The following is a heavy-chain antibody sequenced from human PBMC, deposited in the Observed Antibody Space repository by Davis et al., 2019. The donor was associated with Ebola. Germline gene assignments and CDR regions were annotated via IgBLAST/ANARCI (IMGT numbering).Heavy chain of an antibody. CDR3: KSGYKNGGAPEDDY. CDR2: ISSSSSYI. V-gene: IGHV3-21*04. Sequence: PGGSLRLSCAASGFTFSSYSMNWVRQAPGKGLEWVSSISSSSSYIYYADSVKGRFTISRDNAKNSLYLQMNSLKTEDTAVYYCKSGYKNGGAPEDDYWGQGTLVTVSS. J-gene: IGHJ4*02. D-gene: IGHD3-22*01. CDR1: GFTFSSYS.